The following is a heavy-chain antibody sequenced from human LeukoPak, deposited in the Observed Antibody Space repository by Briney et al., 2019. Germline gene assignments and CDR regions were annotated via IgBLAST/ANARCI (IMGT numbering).Heavy chain of an antibody. D-gene: IGHD2-2*01. V-gene: IGHV3-30*14. J-gene: IGHJ4*02. Sequence: PGRSLSLSCAASRFIFSNFDLHWVRQAPGKGLEWVSVISDSVKGRFTISRDNSKNTLYLQMNSLRAEDTAVYYCVRDLRVGSTSAYYFDYWGQGTLVTVSS. CDR3: VRDLRVGSTSAYYFDY. CDR1: RFIFSNFD. CDR2: I.